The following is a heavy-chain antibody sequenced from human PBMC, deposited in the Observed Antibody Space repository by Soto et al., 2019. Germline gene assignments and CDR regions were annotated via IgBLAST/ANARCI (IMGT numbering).Heavy chain of an antibody. CDR3: ARDKGGAALKGSGMDV. V-gene: IGHV4-31*02. Sequence: QVQVQESGPGLVKPSQTLSLKCSVSGGSIGSRDYYWSWIRQHPEKGLEWIGSIYYNGNTDNNPSLRGRPTMSLDTSMNEFSLKLTSVTAAYTAVYYCARDKGGAALKGSGMDVWGQGTTVTVS. D-gene: IGHD3-10*01. J-gene: IGHJ6*02. CDR2: IYYNGNT. CDR1: GGSIGSRDYY.